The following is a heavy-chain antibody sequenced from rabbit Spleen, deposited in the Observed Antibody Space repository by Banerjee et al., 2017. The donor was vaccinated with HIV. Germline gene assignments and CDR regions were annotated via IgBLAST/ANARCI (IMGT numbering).Heavy chain of an antibody. CDR3: ARDTSSSFSSYGMDL. CDR1: GVSFSGNSY. J-gene: IGHJ6*01. CDR2: IDIGSSGFT. V-gene: IGHV1S40*01. D-gene: IGHD1-1*01. Sequence: QSLEESGGDLVKPGASLTLTCTASGVSFSGNSYICWVRQAPGKGLEWIACIDIGSSGFTYFATWAKGRFTCSKTSSTTVTLQMTRLTAADTGTYFCARDTSSSFSSYGMDLWGQGTLVTVS.